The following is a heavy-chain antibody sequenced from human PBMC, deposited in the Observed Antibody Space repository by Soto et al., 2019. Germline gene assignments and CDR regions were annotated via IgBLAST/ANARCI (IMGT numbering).Heavy chain of an antibody. D-gene: IGHD2-21*02. CDR3: AKGHIVVVTAIPLSFDY. Sequence: GGSLRPSCAASGFTFSSYAMSWVRQAPGKGLEWVSAISGSGGSTYYADSVKGRFTISRDNSKNTLYLQMNSLRAEDTAVYYCAKGHIVVVTAIPLSFDYWGQGTLVTVSS. J-gene: IGHJ4*02. V-gene: IGHV3-23*01. CDR2: ISGSGGST. CDR1: GFTFSSYA.